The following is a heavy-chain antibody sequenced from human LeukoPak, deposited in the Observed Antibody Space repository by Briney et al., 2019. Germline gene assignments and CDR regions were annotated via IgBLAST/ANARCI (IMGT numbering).Heavy chain of an antibody. Sequence: AGGSLRLSCVASGFTSPTYGMSWVRQAPGKGLEWVSSISASGVSTYYADSVKGRFTVARDTSKNTLFLRMNSLRGEDTALYYCAKDLGQSNSWYFFDYWGQGTLVTVSS. J-gene: IGHJ4*02. V-gene: IGHV3-23*01. D-gene: IGHD4-23*01. CDR3: AKDLGQSNSWYFFDY. CDR1: GFTSPTYG. CDR2: ISASGVST.